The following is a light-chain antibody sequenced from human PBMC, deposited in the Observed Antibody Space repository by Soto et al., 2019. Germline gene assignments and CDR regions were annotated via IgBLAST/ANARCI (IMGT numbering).Light chain of an antibody. CDR1: TGTVTRGHS. V-gene: IGLV7-46*01. CDR3: LLSFNGAPV. CDR2: DTS. Sequence: HALVTQEPAFTVSPCETVTLTCASSTGTVTRGHSPFWFQQNPGQAPKTLIYDTSNKHSWTPARFSGSLLGGKAAPTLSGEQPEDEADYYCLLSFNGAPVFGPGTKVTVL. J-gene: IGLJ1*01.